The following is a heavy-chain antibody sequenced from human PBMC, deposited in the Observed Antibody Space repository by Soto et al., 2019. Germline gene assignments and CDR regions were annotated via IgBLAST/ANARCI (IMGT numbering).Heavy chain of an antibody. Sequence: SGTLSPTCTVSCCSISSYYWGWVRQPPGKGLEWIGYIYYSGSTNYNPSLKSRVTISVDTSKNQFSLKLSSVTAADTAVYYCARIYYDSVFDYWGQGTLVTVSS. CDR3: ARIYYDSVFDY. CDR1: CCSISSYY. J-gene: IGHJ4*02. V-gene: IGHV4-59*08. CDR2: IYYSGST. D-gene: IGHD3-22*01.